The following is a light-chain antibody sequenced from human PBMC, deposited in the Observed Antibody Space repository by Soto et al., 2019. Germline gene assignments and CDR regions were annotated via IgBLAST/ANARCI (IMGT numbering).Light chain of an antibody. CDR1: QSVSSY. Sequence: PGERATLSCRASQSVSSYLAWYQQKPGQAPRLLIYDASNRATGIPARFSGSGSGTDFTLTISSLEPEDFAVYYCQQRSNWPTFGQGIRLEIK. CDR2: DAS. V-gene: IGKV3-11*01. J-gene: IGKJ5*01. CDR3: QQRSNWPT.